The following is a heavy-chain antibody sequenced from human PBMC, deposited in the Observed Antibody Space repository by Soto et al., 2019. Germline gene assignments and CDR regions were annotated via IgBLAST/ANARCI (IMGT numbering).Heavy chain of an antibody. V-gene: IGHV5-51*01. Sequence: GESLTISCQCSGDTFSHFWIGWVRQLPGEGLEWMGIIYPGDHETRYSPSFHGKVTISADKSINTAYLQWNSLEASDTAFYFCARSPRSSPYFDYWGQGALVTVSS. D-gene: IGHD6-13*01. CDR3: ARSPRSSPYFDY. CDR1: GDTFSHFW. CDR2: IYPGDHET. J-gene: IGHJ4*02.